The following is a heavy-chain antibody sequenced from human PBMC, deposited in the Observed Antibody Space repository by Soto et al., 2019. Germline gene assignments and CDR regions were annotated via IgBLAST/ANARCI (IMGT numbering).Heavy chain of an antibody. V-gene: IGHV1-69*06. D-gene: IGHD2-15*01. Sequence: QVQLVQSGAEVKKPGSSVKVSCKASGGTFSSYAISWVRQAPGQGLEWMGGIIPIFGTANYAQKFQGRVTITADKSTSTAYMELSSLRSEDTAVYYCALGYCSGGRCYELSGNWFDPWGQGTLVTVSS. CDR1: GGTFSSYA. CDR3: ALGYCSGGRCYELSGNWFDP. CDR2: IIPIFGTA. J-gene: IGHJ5*02.